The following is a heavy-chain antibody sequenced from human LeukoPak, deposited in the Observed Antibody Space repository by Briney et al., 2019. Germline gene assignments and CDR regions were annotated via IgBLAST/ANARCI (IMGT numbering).Heavy chain of an antibody. D-gene: IGHD6-19*01. CDR3: ARAAEYSSGWYLFDY. Sequence: PETLSLTCTVSGGSISDYYWTWIRQPAGKGLEWIGRIYTSGGTNYNPSLKSRVTMSVDTSKNQFSLKLSSVTAADTAMYYCARAAEYSSGWYLFDYWGQGILVTVSA. CDR1: GGSISDYY. J-gene: IGHJ4*02. CDR2: IYTSGGT. V-gene: IGHV4-4*07.